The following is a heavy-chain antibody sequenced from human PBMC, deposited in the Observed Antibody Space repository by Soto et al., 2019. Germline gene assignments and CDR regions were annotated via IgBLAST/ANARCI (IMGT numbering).Heavy chain of an antibody. CDR3: ARAESGPSDSSGSYYLPKFYGMDV. CDR2: TYYRSKWYN. J-gene: IGHJ6*02. Sequence: SQTLSLTCAISGDSVSSNSAAWNWIRQSPSRGLEWLGRTYYRSKWYNDYAVSVKSRITINPDTSKNQFSLQLNSVTPEDTAVYYCARAESGPSDSSGSYYLPKFYGMDVWGQGTTVTVSS. D-gene: IGHD3-10*01. CDR1: GDSVSSNSAA. V-gene: IGHV6-1*01.